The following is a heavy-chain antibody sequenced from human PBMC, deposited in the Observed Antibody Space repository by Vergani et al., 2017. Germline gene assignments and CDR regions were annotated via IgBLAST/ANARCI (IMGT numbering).Heavy chain of an antibody. V-gene: IGHV1-46*03. CDR2: INPHNGGT. D-gene: IGHD3-10*01. CDR1: GYSFSNNY. Sequence: QVQLVQSGAEVKKPGASVRVSCKASGYSFSNNYIHWVRQAPGQGLEWMGIINPHNGGTTYAQKFEGRVTMTEETSTNTIFLELSSLRSEDTAVYFCAKDVRDYNLGSGTYSTTFDYWGQGTLVTVSS. CDR3: AKDVRDYNLGSGTYSTTFDY. J-gene: IGHJ4*02.